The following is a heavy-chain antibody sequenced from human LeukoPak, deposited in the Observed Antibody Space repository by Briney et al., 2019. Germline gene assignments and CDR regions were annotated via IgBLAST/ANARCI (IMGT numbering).Heavy chain of an antibody. D-gene: IGHD3-10*01. V-gene: IGHV4-39*07. Sequence: KTSETLSLTCTVSGGSISSSSYYWGWIRQPPGKGLEWIGSIYYSGSTNYNPSLKSRVTISVDTSKNQFSLKLSSVTAADTAVYYCARDQSGYYYMDVWGKGTTVTISS. J-gene: IGHJ6*03. CDR3: ARDQSGYYYMDV. CDR2: IYYSGST. CDR1: GGSISSSSYY.